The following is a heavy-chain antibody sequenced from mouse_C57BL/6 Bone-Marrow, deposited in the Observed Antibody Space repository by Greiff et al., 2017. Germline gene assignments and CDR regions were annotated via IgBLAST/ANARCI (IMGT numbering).Heavy chain of an antibody. J-gene: IGHJ2*01. CDR2: INPSNGGT. V-gene: IGHV1-53*01. CDR1: GYTFTSYW. CDR3: ARRGVPTYYFDY. Sequence: VKLKQPGTELVKPGASVKLSCKASGYTFTSYWMHWVKQRPGQGLEWIGNINPSNGGTNYNEKFKSKATLTVDKSSSTAYMQLSSLTSEDSAVYYCARRGVPTYYFDYWGQGTTLTVSS.